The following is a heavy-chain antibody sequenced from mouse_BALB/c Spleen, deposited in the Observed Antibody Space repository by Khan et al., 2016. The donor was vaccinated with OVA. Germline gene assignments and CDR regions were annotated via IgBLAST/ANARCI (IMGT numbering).Heavy chain of an antibody. V-gene: IGHV2-6-1*01. D-gene: IGHD2-10*01. Sequence: VELVESGPGLVAPSQSLSITCTISGFSLTNYGVHWVRQPPGKGLEWLVVIWSDGSTTYNSDLKSRLSISKDNSKSQVFLKMNSLQTDDTVMYYCARQPYYHYYVMDYWGQGTSVTVSS. J-gene: IGHJ4*01. CDR2: IWSDGST. CDR3: ARQPYYHYYVMDY. CDR1: GFSLTNYG.